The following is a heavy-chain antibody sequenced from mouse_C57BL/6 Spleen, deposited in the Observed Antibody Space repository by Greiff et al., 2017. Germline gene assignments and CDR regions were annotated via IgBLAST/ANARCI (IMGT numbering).Heavy chain of an antibody. CDR3: ASSPHLTAQVRGSYYYAMDY. D-gene: IGHD3-2*02. CDR1: GFTFTDYY. J-gene: IGHJ4*01. V-gene: IGHV7-3*01. CDR2: IRNKANGYTT. Sequence: EVQLVESGGGLVQPGGSLSLSCAASGFTFTDYYMSWVRQPPGKALEWLGFIRNKANGYTTEYSASVKGPFTISRDNSQCILYLQMNSLRAEDSATYYRASSPHLTAQVRGSYYYAMDYWGQGTSVTVSS.